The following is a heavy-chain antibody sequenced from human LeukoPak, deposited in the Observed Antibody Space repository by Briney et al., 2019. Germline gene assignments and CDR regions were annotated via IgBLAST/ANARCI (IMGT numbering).Heavy chain of an antibody. CDR2: IYTSGTT. D-gene: IGHD2-2*01. J-gene: IGHJ5*02. Sequence: TSETLSLTCTVSGGSVNSYYWSWIRQPAGKGLEWIGRIYTSGTTNYNPSLKSRVSMSVDTSKNQFSLKLSSLTAADTAVYYCMRDGRGYCSSSSVCYSWFDPWGQGTLVAVSS. V-gene: IGHV4-4*07. CDR1: GGSVNSYY. CDR3: MRDGRGYCSSSSVCYSWFDP.